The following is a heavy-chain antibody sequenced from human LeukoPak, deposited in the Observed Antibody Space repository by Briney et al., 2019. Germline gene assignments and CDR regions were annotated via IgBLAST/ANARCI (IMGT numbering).Heavy chain of an antibody. J-gene: IGHJ4*02. CDR2: ISGSGGST. CDR3: VKDRCSSISCYFDY. V-gene: IGHV3-23*01. Sequence: GGSLRLSCAASGFTFSSYAMSWVRQAPGKGLEWVSVISGSGGSTYHADSVKGRFTISRDNSKNTLFLQMNSLRAEDTAVYYCVKDRCSSISCYFDYWGQGTLVTVSS. CDR1: GFTFSSYA. D-gene: IGHD2-2*01.